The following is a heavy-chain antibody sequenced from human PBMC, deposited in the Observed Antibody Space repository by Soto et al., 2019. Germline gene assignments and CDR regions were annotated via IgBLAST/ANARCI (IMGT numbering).Heavy chain of an antibody. D-gene: IGHD2-2*01. J-gene: IGHJ3*02. V-gene: IGHV3-23*01. CDR2: ISGSGGST. CDR1: GFTFSSYA. CDR3: AKGGSSNSRAFDI. Sequence: GGSLRLSCAASGFTFSSYAMSWVRQAPGKGLEWVSAISGSGGSTYYADSVKGRFTISRDNSKNTLYLQMNSLRAEDKAVSYCAKGGSSNSRAFDIWGQGTMVTVSS.